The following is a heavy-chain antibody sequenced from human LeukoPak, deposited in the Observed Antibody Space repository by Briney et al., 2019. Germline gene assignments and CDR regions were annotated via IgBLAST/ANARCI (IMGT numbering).Heavy chain of an antibody. CDR3: VTHYKWGLLVHAFDF. CDR1: GIPFKKYG. Sequence: PGGSLRLSCAVSGIPFKKYGMHWVRQAPGKGLEWVAAIWHDGSPTVYADSAKGRFTISKDNSKNMLYLQMNSLRAEDTAEYYCVTHYKWGLLVHAFDFWGQGTRVTVSS. CDR2: IWHDGSPT. V-gene: IGHV3-33*01. J-gene: IGHJ3*01. D-gene: IGHD1-1*01.